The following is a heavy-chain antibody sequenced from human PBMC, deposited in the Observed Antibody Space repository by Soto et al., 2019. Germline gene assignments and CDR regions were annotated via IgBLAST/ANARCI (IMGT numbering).Heavy chain of an antibody. CDR3: ARDWGSSGWYNWFDP. Sequence: QGQLVESGGGVVQPGRSLRLSCAASGFTINNYGIHWVRQAPGKGLEWVAMLSHDGGSTYYGDSVRGRFTVSRDESKNTLHVEMTSLRPENTAMDYCARDWGSSGWYNWFDPWGQGTMVTVSS. D-gene: IGHD6-19*01. CDR2: LSHDGGST. CDR1: GFTINNYG. V-gene: IGHV3-30*03. J-gene: IGHJ5*02.